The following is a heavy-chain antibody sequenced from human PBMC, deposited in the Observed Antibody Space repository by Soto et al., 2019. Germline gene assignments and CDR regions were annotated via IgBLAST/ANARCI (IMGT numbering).Heavy chain of an antibody. CDR3: ARDRPLLWFGEYNKGGPDY. CDR1: GFTFSSYS. Sequence: GGSLRLSCAASGFTFSSYSMNWVRQAPGKGLEWVSYISSSSSTIYYADSVKGRFTISRDNAKNSLYLQMNSLRAEDTAVYYCARDRPLLWFGEYNKGGPDYWGQGTLVTVSS. D-gene: IGHD3-10*01. J-gene: IGHJ4*02. CDR2: ISSSSSTI. V-gene: IGHV3-48*01.